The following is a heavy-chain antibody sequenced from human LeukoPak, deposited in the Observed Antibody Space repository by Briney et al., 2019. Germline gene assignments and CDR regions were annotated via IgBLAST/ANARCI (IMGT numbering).Heavy chain of an antibody. D-gene: IGHD5-12*01. CDR1: GGSISSYY. V-gene: IGHV4-4*09. CDR2: IYTSGST. J-gene: IGHJ6*03. Sequence: SETLSLTCTVSGGSISSYYWSWIRQPPGKGLEWIGYIYTSGSTNYNPSLKSRVTISVDTSKNQFSLKLSSVTAADTAVYNCTSIRRGYSGYDYGRYYYMDVWGKGTTVTVSS. CDR3: TSIRRGYSGYDYGRYYYMDV.